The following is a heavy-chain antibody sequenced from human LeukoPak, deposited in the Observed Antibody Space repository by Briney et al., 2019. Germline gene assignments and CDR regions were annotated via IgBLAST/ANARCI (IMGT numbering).Heavy chain of an antibody. J-gene: IGHJ4*02. CDR2: FYYSGTT. D-gene: IGHD5-18*01. CDR1: GGSISSTYY. Sequence: SETLSLTCSVSGGSISSTYYWGWIRQPPGKGPEWIGSFYYSGTTYYNPSLKSRVTISVDTSKNQFSLKLSSVTAADTAVYSCARLRVRGYGYGPWEGPTWLDYWGQGTLVTVSS. V-gene: IGHV4-39*07. CDR3: ARLRVRGYGYGPWEGPTWLDY.